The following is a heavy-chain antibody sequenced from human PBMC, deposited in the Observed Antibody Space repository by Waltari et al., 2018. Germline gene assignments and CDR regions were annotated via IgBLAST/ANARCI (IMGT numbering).Heavy chain of an antibody. Sequence: EVQLVESGGGLVKTGGSLRPSCAASGFTPSAYTMNWVRQAPGKGLEWVSSISMSSRYMYYADSVKGRFTISRDDAKRSLYLQMNTLRDEDSAFYYCARDRTGLKSQSSFDSWGQGTLVIVSS. CDR1: GFTPSAYT. J-gene: IGHJ4*02. V-gene: IGHV3-21*01. CDR3: ARDRTGLKSQSSFDS. CDR2: ISMSSRYM. D-gene: IGHD1-1*01.